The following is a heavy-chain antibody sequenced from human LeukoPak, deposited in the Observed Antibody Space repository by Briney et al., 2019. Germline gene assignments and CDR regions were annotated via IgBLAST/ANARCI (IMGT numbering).Heavy chain of an antibody. J-gene: IGHJ5*02. CDR3: ARTYYYDSSAVLGNWFDP. CDR1: GGSISSYY. CDR2: IYYSGST. V-gene: IGHV4-59*01. D-gene: IGHD3-22*01. Sequence: SETLSLTCTVSGGSISSYYWSWIRQPPGKGLEWIGYIYYSGSTNYNPSLKSRVTILVDTSKNQFSLKLSSVTAADTAVYYCARTYYYDSSAVLGNWFDPGAREPWSPSPQ.